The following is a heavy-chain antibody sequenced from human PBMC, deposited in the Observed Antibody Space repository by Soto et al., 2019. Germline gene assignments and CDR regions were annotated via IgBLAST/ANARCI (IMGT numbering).Heavy chain of an antibody. J-gene: IGHJ4*02. CDR3: ASHRGTIFRKPIDY. V-gene: IGHV4-34*01. Sequence: QVQLQQWGAGLLKPSETLSLTCAVYGGSFSGYYWSWIRQPPGKGLEWIGEISHSGSTNYNPSLKSRITISVDTSKNQFSLKLSSVTAADTAVYYCASHRGTIFRKPIDYWGQGTLVTVSS. CDR1: GGSFSGYY. D-gene: IGHD3-3*01. CDR2: ISHSGST.